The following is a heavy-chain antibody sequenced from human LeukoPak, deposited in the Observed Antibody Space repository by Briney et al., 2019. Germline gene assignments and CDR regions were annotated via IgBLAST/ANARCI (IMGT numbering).Heavy chain of an antibody. CDR2: IYYSGST. CDR3: ASSSSGRYYDSSGYYYGLDY. D-gene: IGHD3-22*01. Sequence: SETLSLTCTVSGGSISSGGYYWSWIRQHPGTGLEWIGYIYYSGSTYYNPSLKSRVTISVDTSKNQFSLKLSSVTAADTAVYYCASSSSGRYYDSSGYYYGLDYWGQGTLVTVSS. CDR1: GGSISSGGYY. J-gene: IGHJ4*02. V-gene: IGHV4-31*03.